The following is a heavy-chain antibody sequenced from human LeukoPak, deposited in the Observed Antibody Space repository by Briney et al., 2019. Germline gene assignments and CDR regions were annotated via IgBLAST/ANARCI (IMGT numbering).Heavy chain of an antibody. CDR1: GGSISSSSYY. CDR3: ASHSGYDSPGFDY. V-gene: IGHV4-39*07. J-gene: IGHJ4*02. CDR2: IFYSGST. D-gene: IGHD5-12*01. Sequence: SETLSLTCTVSGGSISSSSYYWGWIRQPPGKGLEWIGNIFYSGSTYYNPSLKSRVTISVDTSKNQFSLKLSSVTAADTAVYYCASHSGYDSPGFDYWGQGTLVTVSS.